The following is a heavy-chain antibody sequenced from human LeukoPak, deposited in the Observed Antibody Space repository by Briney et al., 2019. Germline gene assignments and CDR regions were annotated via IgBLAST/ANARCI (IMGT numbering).Heavy chain of an antibody. J-gene: IGHJ4*02. CDR1: GYTFTSYD. V-gene: IGHV1-8*01. CDR2: MNPNSGNT. CDR3: ARAVDTAMVTAFGDY. D-gene: IGHD5-18*01. Sequence: ASVKVSCKASGYTFTSYDINWVRQATGQGLEWMGWMNPNSGNTGYAQKFQGRVTMTRDTSISTAYMELSRLRSDDTAVYYCARAVDTAMVTAFGDYWGQGTLVTVSS.